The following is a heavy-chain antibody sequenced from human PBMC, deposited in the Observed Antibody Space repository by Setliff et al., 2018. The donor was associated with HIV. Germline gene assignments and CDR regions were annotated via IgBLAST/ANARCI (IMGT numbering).Heavy chain of an antibody. Sequence: PSETLSLTCTVSGDSISYSSYYWAWIRQPAGKGLEWIGDVYYTGTTYYNPSVKSRVTISVDTSKKQFSLKLSSVTAADTAVYYCARRLFGAVAGTYGMDVWGQGTTVTVSS. CDR1: GDSISYSSYY. J-gene: IGHJ6*02. D-gene: IGHD6-19*01. CDR2: VYYTGTT. CDR3: ARRLFGAVAGTYGMDV. V-gene: IGHV4-39*07.